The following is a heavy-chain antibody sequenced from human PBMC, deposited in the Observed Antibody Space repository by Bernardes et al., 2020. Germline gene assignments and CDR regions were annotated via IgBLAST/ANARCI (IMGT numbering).Heavy chain of an antibody. D-gene: IGHD1-1*01. Sequence: GGSLRLSCAASGFTFSNVWMNWVRQAPGKGLEWVGHIKSKTDGGTTDYAAPVKGRFTISRDDSKNTLYLQMNSLKTEDTAVYYCTRDQVLGGKISGDGMDVWGQGTTVTVSS. CDR2: IKSKTDGGTT. V-gene: IGHV3-15*01. J-gene: IGHJ6*02. CDR3: TRDQVLGGKISGDGMDV. CDR1: GFTFSNVW.